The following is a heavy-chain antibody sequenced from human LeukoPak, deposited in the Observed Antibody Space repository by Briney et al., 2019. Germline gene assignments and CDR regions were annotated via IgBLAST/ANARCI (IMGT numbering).Heavy chain of an antibody. CDR3: ARGRVGAATAGDWFDP. CDR2: INNSGST. V-gene: IGHV4-34*01. Sequence: ETLSLTCAVYGGSFSGYYWSWIRQPPGKGLEGIGEINNSGSTKYNPSLRSRVTISVDTSKNQFSLKLSSVTAADTAVYYCARGRVGAATAGDWFDPWGQGTLVTVSS. D-gene: IGHD1-26*01. J-gene: IGHJ5*02. CDR1: GGSFSGYY.